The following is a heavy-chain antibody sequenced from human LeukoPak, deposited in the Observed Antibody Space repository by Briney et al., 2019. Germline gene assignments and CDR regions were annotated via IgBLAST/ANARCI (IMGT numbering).Heavy chain of an antibody. CDR3: ARQIVAAGRGVY. J-gene: IGHJ4*02. CDR1: GGSISSGGYY. V-gene: IGHV4-30-2*01. CDR2: IYHSGST. D-gene: IGHD6-13*01. Sequence: SETLSLTCTVSGGSISSGGYYWSWIRQPPGKGLEWIGYIYHSGSTYYNPFLKSRVTISVDRSKNQFSLKLSSVTAADTAVYYCARQIVAAGRGVYWGQGTLVTVSS.